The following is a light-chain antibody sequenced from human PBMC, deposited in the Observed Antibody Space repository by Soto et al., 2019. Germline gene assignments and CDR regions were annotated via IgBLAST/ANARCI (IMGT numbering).Light chain of an antibody. CDR3: QQRSNWPQYT. CDR2: DAS. CDR1: QSVSSY. J-gene: IGKJ2*01. Sequence: EIVLTQSPATLSLPPGERATLSCRASQSVSSYLAWYQQKPGQAPRLLIYDASNRATGIPARFSGSGSGTDFTLTISSLEPEDFAVYYCQQRSNWPQYTFGQGTKVDIK. V-gene: IGKV3-11*01.